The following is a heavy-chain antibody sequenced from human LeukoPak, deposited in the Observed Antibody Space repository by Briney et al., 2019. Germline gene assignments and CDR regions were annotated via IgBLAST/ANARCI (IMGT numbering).Heavy chain of an antibody. V-gene: IGHV1-69*05. J-gene: IGHJ4*02. D-gene: IGHD7-27*01. CDR2: IIPIFGTA. CDR1: GGTFSSYA. Sequence: ASVKVSCKASGGTFSSYAISWVRQAPGQGLEWMGGIIPIFGTANYAQKFQGRVTITTDASTSTAYMELSSLRSEDTAVYYCARDLTGEAFDIWGQGTLVTVSS. CDR3: ARDLTGEAFDI.